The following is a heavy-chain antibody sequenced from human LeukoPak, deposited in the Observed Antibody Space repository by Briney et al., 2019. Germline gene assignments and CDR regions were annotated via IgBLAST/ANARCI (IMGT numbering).Heavy chain of an antibody. J-gene: IGHJ4*02. V-gene: IGHV7-4-1*02. D-gene: IGHD6-13*01. CDR1: GYTFTNYA. CDR2: INTKTGNP. CDR3: ARDRYSSSWPFEY. Sequence: ASVKVSCKASGYTFTNYAMNWVRQAPGQGLEWMGWINTKTGNPTYVQGFTGRFAFSLDTSVNTAYLQISSLKPEDTAVYYCARDRYSSSWPFEYWGQGTLVTVSS.